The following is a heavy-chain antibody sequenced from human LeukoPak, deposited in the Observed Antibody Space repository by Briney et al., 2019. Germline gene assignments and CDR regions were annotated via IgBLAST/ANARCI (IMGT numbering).Heavy chain of an antibody. D-gene: IGHD3-22*01. J-gene: IGHJ1*01. CDR1: GFTFSSYA. V-gene: IGHV3-21*01. CDR2: ISTSSSYI. Sequence: GGSLRLSCAASGFTFSSYAMSWVRQAPGKGLEWVSSISTSSSYIYYADSVKGRFTISRDNAKKSLYLQMNSLRAGDTAVYYCARDGGDYYDSSGYPFHHWGQGTLVTVSS. CDR3: ARDGGDYYDSSGYPFHH.